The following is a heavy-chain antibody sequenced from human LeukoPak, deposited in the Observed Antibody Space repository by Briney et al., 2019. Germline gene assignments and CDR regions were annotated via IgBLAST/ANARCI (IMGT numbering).Heavy chain of an antibody. CDR1: GGSISSYY. J-gene: IGHJ4*02. V-gene: IGHV4-59*01. D-gene: IGHD1-26*01. CDR2: IYYSGSS. Sequence: SETLSLTCTVSGGSISSYYWSWIRQPPGKGLEWIGHIYYSGSSNYNPSLRSRVTISVDTSKNQFSLKLNSVTAADTAVYYCARDRSGTYAPHFDYWGQGTLVTVSS. CDR3: ARDRSGTYAPHFDY.